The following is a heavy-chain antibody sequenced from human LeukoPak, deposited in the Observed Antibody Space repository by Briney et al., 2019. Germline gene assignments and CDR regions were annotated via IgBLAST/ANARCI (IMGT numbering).Heavy chain of an antibody. V-gene: IGHV3-74*01. CDR3: AKSYYYGSGDYSLTAFDI. CDR1: GFTFSSHW. CDR2: INGAGSST. Sequence: GGSLTLSCAASGFTFSSHWMHWVRHAPGKGLVCVSRINGAGSSTRYADSVKGRFSISRDNSKNTLNLQMNSLRAEDTAVYYCAKSYYYGSGDYSLTAFDIWGQGTMVTVSS. J-gene: IGHJ3*02. D-gene: IGHD3-10*01.